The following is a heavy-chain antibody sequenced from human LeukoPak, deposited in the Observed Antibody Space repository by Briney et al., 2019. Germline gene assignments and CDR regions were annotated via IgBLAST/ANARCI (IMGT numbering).Heavy chain of an antibody. D-gene: IGHD3-16*01. CDR3: ALTWGYPEPLDY. CDR1: GYTFTGYY. Sequence: ASVKVSCKASGYTFTGYYMHWVRQAPGQGLEWMGWINPNSGGTNYAQKFQGRVTTTRDTSISTAYMELSRLRSDDTAVYYCALTWGYPEPLDYWGQGTLVTVSS. CDR2: INPNSGGT. V-gene: IGHV1-2*02. J-gene: IGHJ4*02.